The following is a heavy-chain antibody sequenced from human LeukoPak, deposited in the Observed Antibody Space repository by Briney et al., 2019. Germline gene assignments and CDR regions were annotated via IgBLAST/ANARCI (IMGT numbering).Heavy chain of an antibody. J-gene: IGHJ3*02. D-gene: IGHD3-10*01. CDR3: AKEDGSGAFDI. V-gene: IGHV3-9*01. CDR1: GFSFDDYA. CDR2: ISWNSNSM. Sequence: PGGSLRLSCVASGFSFDDYAMHWVRQGPGKGLEWVSGISWNSNSMGYADSVKGRFTTSRDSAKNSLYLQMNSLRTEDTALYYCAKEDGSGAFDIWGQGTMVTVSS.